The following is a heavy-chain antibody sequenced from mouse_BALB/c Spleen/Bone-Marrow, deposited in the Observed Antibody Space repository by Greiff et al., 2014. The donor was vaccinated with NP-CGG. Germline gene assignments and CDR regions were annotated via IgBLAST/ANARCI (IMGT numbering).Heavy chain of an antibody. J-gene: IGHJ1*01. CDR2: IDPANGNT. D-gene: IGHD2-4*01. V-gene: IGHV14-3*02. Sequence: EVQLQQSGAELVKPGASVKLSCTASGFNIKDIYMHWVKQRPEQGLEWIGRIDPANGNTKYDPKFQGKATITADTSSNTAYLQLSSLTSEDTAVYYCARYDYGRYFSVWGAGTTVTVSS. CDR1: GFNIKDIY. CDR3: ARYDYGRYFSV.